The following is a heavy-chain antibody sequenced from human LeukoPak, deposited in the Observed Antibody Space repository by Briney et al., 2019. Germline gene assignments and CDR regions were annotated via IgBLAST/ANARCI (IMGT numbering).Heavy chain of an antibody. Sequence: SVKVSCKAAAYTLTSYGISWVRQAPGHGLEWMGWISAYNGHTNYAQKLKGRVTMTTDTSTSTAYMELRSLRSDDTAVYYCARDYERYSYGIVGTYNWFDPWGQGTLVTVSS. CDR1: AYTLTSYG. V-gene: IGHV1-18*01. D-gene: IGHD5-18*01. CDR3: ARDYERYSYGIVGTYNWFDP. J-gene: IGHJ5*02. CDR2: ISAYNGHT.